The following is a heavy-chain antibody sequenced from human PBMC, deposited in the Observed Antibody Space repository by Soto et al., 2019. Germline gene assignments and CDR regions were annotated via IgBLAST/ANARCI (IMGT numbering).Heavy chain of an antibody. V-gene: IGHV1-18*01. CDR2: MNPNSGNT. Sequence: GASVKVSCKASGYTFTSYDINWVRQATGQGLEWMGWMNPNSGNTNYAQKLQGRVTMTTDTSTSTAYMELRSLRSDDTAVYYCARDTKSGSYYRPSDYWGQGTLVTVSS. CDR3: ARDTKSGSYYRPSDY. CDR1: GYTFTSYD. D-gene: IGHD3-10*01. J-gene: IGHJ4*02.